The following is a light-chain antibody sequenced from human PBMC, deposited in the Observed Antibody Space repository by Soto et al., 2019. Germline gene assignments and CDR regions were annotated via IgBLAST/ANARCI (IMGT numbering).Light chain of an antibody. V-gene: IGKV3-11*01. J-gene: IGKJ1*01. CDR1: QSVSSY. CDR2: DAS. CDR3: QQRSNWT. Sequence: EIVLTQSPATLSLSPGERATLSCRASQSVSSYLAWYQQKPGQAPRLLIYDASNRATGIPARFSGSGSGTDFTLTISSLEPEDFAAYYCQQRSNWTFXQGTKVDIK.